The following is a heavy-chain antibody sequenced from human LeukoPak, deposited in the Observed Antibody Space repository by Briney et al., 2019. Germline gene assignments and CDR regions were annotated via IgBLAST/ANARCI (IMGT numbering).Heavy chain of an antibody. CDR2: ISSSSSYT. J-gene: IGHJ6*04. CDR3: ARAGYCSSTSCYTFCGMDV. D-gene: IGHD2-2*01. V-gene: IGHV3-11*06. Sequence: GGSLRLSCAASGFTFSDYYMSWIRQAPGKGLEWVSYISSSSSYTNYADSVKGRFTISRDNAKNSLYLQMNSLRAEDTAVYYCARAGYCSSTSCYTFCGMDVWGKGTTVTVSS. CDR1: GFTFSDYY.